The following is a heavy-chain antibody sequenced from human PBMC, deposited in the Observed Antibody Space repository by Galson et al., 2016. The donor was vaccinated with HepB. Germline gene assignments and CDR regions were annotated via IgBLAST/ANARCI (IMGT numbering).Heavy chain of an antibody. V-gene: IGHV4-61*01. J-gene: IGHJ4*02. D-gene: IGHD3-16*01. Sequence: SETLSLTCTVSGVSISTDYSISTDHWCWVRQAPGKGLQFIGYLYNGGITNYNPSLKSRATIPLDTSKNQFFLRLTSVTAADTAGYYCARTAYGNHFDYWGQGIRVT. CDR1: GVSISTDYSISTDH. CDR2: LYNGGIT. CDR3: ARTAYGNHFDY.